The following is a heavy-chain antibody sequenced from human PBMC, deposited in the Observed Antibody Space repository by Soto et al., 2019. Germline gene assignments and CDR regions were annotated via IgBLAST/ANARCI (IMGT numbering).Heavy chain of an antibody. CDR3: ARSAYGDYFYYYYMDV. Sequence: EVQLVESGGGLGQPGGSQRLSCAASGFTFSSYWMHWVRQAPGKGLVGVSRINSDGSTTNYADSVKGRFPISSDIAKTTLYLQMNSLRAEDTAVYYCARSAYGDYFYYYYMDVWGKGATVTVSS. CDR2: INSDGSTT. CDR1: GFTFSSYW. V-gene: IGHV3-74*01. J-gene: IGHJ6*03. D-gene: IGHD4-17*01.